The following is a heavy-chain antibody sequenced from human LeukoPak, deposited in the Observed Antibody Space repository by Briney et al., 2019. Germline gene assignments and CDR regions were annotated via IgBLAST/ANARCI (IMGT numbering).Heavy chain of an antibody. D-gene: IGHD2-8*01. Sequence: GALVKVSCKASGYTFTSYGISWVRQAPGQGLEWMGWISAYNGNTNYAQKLQGRVTMTTDTSTSTAYMELRSLRSDDTAVYYCARRGYCTNGVCYTWWFDPWGQGTLVTVSS. CDR3: ARRGYCTNGVCYTWWFDP. J-gene: IGHJ5*02. CDR2: ISAYNGNT. V-gene: IGHV1-18*01. CDR1: GYTFTSYG.